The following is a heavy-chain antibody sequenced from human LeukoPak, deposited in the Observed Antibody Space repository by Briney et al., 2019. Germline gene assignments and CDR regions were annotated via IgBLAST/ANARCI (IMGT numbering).Heavy chain of an antibody. CDR2: INYSGST. D-gene: IGHD1-26*01. CDR1: GASVSSNAYY. J-gene: IGHJ4*02. CDR3: AKSGGYGLIDY. V-gene: IGHV4-39*01. Sequence: PSETLSLTCTVSGASVSSNAYYWGWIRQPPGKGLDWIGNINYSGSTYYNESLESRITISIDTSKNQFSLKLNSVTAADTAMYYCAKSGGYGLIDYWGQGTLVTVSS.